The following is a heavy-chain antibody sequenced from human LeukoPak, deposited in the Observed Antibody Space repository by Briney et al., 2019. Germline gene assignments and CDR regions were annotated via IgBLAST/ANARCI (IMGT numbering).Heavy chain of an antibody. CDR3: VRDLGGRSGH. D-gene: IGHD1-26*01. CDR1: GFTFSSNW. J-gene: IGHJ4*02. V-gene: IGHV3-74*01. CDR2: INEDGSTT. Sequence: GGSLRLSCAASGFTFSSNWMHWVRQAPGKGLVWVSRINEDGSTTNYADSVKGRSTIFRDNAKNTLYLQMNSLRTEDTAVYYCVRDLGGRSGHWGQGTLVTVSS.